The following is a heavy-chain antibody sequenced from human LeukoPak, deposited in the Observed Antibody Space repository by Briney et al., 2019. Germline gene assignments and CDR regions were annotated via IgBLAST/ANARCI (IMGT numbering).Heavy chain of an antibody. CDR1: GGSISSYY. CDR3: ASNYYGSGSLDY. J-gene: IGHJ4*02. Sequence: PSETLSLTCTVSGGSISSYYWSWLRQPPGKGLEWIGYIYYSGSTNYNPSLKSRVTISVDTSKNQFSLKLSSVTAADTAVYYCASNYYGSGSLDYWGQGNLVTVSS. V-gene: IGHV4-59*08. CDR2: IYYSGST. D-gene: IGHD3-10*01.